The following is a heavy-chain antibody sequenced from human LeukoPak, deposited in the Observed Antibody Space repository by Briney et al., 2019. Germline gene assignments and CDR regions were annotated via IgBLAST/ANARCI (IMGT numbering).Heavy chain of an antibody. V-gene: IGHV3-7*01. CDR2: IKQDGSEK. J-gene: IGHJ4*02. Sequence: PGGSLRLSCAASGFAFSDYWMTRVRQAPGKGLEWVAHIKQDGSEKYYGDSVRGVFTISRDNAKNLVYLQLHSLGPEDKAVYYCARGWNYPFRFDSWGQGTLVPVSS. CDR1: GFAFSDYW. D-gene: IGHD1-7*01. CDR3: ARGWNYPFRFDS.